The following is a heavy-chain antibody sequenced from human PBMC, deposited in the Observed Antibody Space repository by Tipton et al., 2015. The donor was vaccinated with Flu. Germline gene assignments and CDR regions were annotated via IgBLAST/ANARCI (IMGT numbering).Heavy chain of an antibody. Sequence: TLSLTCTVSGDSISRFYWSWIRQPPGKGPEWIGYSGSTNYNPSLKNRVTISLDTSKNQFSLQLKSVTASDTAVYYCARLKLFALVNHSYYYGLDVWGQGTTVTVSS. CDR3: ARLKLFALVNHSYYYGLDV. J-gene: IGHJ6*02. D-gene: IGHD3/OR15-3a*01. CDR1: GDSISRFY. V-gene: IGHV4-59*08. CDR2: SGST.